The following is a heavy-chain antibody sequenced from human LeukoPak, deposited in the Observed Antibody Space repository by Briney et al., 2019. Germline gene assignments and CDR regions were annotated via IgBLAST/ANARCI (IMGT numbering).Heavy chain of an antibody. J-gene: IGHJ5*02. CDR2: IDPNSGGT. CDR1: GYTFTGYY. D-gene: IGHD6-13*01. CDR3: ATPSSSSWYGFDP. Sequence: ASVKVSCKTSGYTFTGYYIHWVRQAPGQGLEWMGRIDPNSGGTNYAQKFQGRVTMTRDTSISTAYMELSRLTSADTAVYRCATPSSSSWYGFDPWGQGTLVTVSS. V-gene: IGHV1-2*06.